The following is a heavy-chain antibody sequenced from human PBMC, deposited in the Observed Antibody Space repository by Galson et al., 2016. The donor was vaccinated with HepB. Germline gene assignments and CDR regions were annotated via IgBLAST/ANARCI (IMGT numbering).Heavy chain of an antibody. D-gene: IGHD4-23*01. CDR3: VRVNFADY. Sequence: SLRLSCAASGFTFSNYPMNWVRQAPGKGLQWVSTIAARSDGSYYEDSVRGRFTISRDNSKNTLSLQMNNLGVEDTALYFCVRVNFADYWGQGTLVTVSS. CDR2: IAARSDGS. J-gene: IGHJ4*02. CDR1: GFTFSNYP. V-gene: IGHV3-23*01.